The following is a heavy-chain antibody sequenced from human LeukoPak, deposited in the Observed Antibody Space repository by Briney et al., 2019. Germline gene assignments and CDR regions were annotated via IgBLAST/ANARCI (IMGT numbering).Heavy chain of an antibody. CDR3: ARAYYGSGSYYKAPDY. Sequence: GASVKVSCKASGYTFTSYGISWVRQAPGQGLEWMGWISAYNGNTNYAQKLQGRVTMTTDTSTSTAYMELRSLRSDDTAVYYCARAYYGSGSYYKAPDYWGQGTLVTVSS. D-gene: IGHD3-10*01. J-gene: IGHJ4*02. CDR1: GYTFTSYG. V-gene: IGHV1-18*01. CDR2: ISAYNGNT.